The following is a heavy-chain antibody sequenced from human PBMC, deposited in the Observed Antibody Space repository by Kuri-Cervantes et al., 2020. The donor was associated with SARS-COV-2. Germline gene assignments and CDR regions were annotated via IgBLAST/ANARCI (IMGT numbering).Heavy chain of an antibody. CDR1: GFTFSSYW. CDR3: ARDAEPTYYDFWGGYYPGRYGMDV. CDR2: IKQDGSEK. V-gene: IGHV3-7*05. J-gene: IGHJ6*02. D-gene: IGHD3-3*01. Sequence: GESLKISCAASGFTFSSYWMSWVRQAPGKGLEWVANIKQDGSEKYYVDSVKGRFTISRDNAKNSLYLQMNSLRAEDTAVYYCARDAEPTYYDFWGGYYPGRYGMDVWGQGTTVTVSS.